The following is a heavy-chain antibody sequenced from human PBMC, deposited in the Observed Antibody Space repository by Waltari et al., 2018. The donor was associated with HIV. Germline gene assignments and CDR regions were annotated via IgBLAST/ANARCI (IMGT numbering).Heavy chain of an antibody. D-gene: IGHD1-1*01. J-gene: IGHJ4*02. V-gene: IGHV1-46*01. CDR1: GDTFTGYY. Sequence: QVRLVQSGPEVKKPGASVKLSCKASGDTFTGYYVNWVRQAPGQGLEWMAIIKPSGGSPTFAKEFQGRVTVTRDTSTNTVYLDLASLRFDDTAVYYCARDWGAATGTAICDSWGQGTLITVSP. CDR2: IKPSGGSP. CDR3: ARDWGAATGTAICDS.